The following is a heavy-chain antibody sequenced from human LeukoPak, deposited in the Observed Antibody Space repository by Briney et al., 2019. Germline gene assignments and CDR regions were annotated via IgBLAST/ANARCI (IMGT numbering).Heavy chain of an antibody. D-gene: IGHD3-10*01. Sequence: GGSLRLSCAASGFTFSSYWMHWVRQAPGKGLVWVSRINSDGSSTSYADSVKGRFTISRDNAKNTLYLQMNSRRAEDTAVYYCARAESYGSGSYRGMDVWGKGTTVTVSS. CDR1: GFTFSSYW. CDR3: ARAESYGSGSYRGMDV. V-gene: IGHV3-74*01. CDR2: INSDGSST. J-gene: IGHJ6*04.